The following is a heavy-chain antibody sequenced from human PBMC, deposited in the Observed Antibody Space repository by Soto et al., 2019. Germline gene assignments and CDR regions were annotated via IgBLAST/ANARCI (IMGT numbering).Heavy chain of an antibody. CDR1: GGSFSGYY. Sequence: QVQLQQWGAGLLKPSETLSLTCAVYGGSFSGYYWSWIRQPPGQGLEWIGEINHSGSTNYNPSLKSRVTISVDTSKNQLSLKLSSVTAADTAVYYCARAPRITGTTGWFDPWGQGTLVTVSS. D-gene: IGHD1-7*01. J-gene: IGHJ5*02. V-gene: IGHV4-34*01. CDR2: INHSGST. CDR3: ARAPRITGTTGWFDP.